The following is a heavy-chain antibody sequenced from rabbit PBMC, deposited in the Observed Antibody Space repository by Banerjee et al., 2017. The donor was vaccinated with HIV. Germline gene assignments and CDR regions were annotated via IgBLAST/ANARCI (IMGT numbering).Heavy chain of an antibody. J-gene: IGHJ3*01. CDR3: ASTYNGDDAYRTRLDL. CDR1: GIDFSSYYW. CDR2: IYTSNGGT. D-gene: IGHD2-1*01. Sequence: QEQLEESGGGLVKPGGTLTLTCKASGIDFSSYYWICWVRQAAGKGLELIACIYTSNGGTHYATWAKGRFTISKTSSTTVTLQMTSLTAADTATYFCASTYNGDDAYRTRLDLWGPGTLVTVS. V-gene: IGHV1S45*01.